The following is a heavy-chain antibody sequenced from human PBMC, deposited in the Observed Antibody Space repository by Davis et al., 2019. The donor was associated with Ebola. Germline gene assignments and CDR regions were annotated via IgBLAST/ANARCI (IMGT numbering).Heavy chain of an antibody. CDR3: AREGPHPFEYYYDSSGYYYY. V-gene: IGHV3-7*01. CDR1: GFTFSSYW. D-gene: IGHD3-22*01. J-gene: IGHJ4*02. CDR2: IKQDGSEK. Sequence: PGGSLRLSCAASGFTFSSYWMSWVRQAPGKGLEWVANIKQDGSEKYYVDSVKGRFTISRDNAKNSLYLQMNSLRAEDTAVYYCAREGPHPFEYYYDSSGYYYYWGQGTLVTVSS.